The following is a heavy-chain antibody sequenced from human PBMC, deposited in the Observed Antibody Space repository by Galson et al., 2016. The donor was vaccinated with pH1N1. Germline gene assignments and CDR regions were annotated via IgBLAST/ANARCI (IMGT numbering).Heavy chain of an antibody. CDR2: INTDRGNT. V-gene: IGHV1-18*04. CDR1: GYSFTSYG. CDR3: ATDIVSTTETDY. D-gene: IGHD5-12*01. J-gene: IGHJ4*02. Sequence: QSGAEVKKPGASVKVSCKTSGYSFTSYGISWVRQAPGQGLEWMGWINTDRGNTNYAQEFKGRVTMTTDTSTSTAYMELRSLRSDDTAIYYCATDIVSTTETDYWGQGTLLTVSS.